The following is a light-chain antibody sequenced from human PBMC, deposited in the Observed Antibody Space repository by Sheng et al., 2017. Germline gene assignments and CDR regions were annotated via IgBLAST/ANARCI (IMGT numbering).Light chain of an antibody. CDR1: HSVSGTY. CDR3: HQYGSSPRT. V-gene: IGKV3-20*01. CDR2: GAT. Sequence: EIVLTQSPGTLSLSPGERATLSCRASHSVSGTYLAWYQQRLGQTPRLLIYGATSRATGTPDRFSGSGSGTDFTLTISRLETEDFAMYFCHQYGSSPRTFGQGTKVE. J-gene: IGKJ1*01.